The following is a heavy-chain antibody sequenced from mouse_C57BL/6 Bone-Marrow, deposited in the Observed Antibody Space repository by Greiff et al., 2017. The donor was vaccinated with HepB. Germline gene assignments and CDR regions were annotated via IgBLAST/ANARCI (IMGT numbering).Heavy chain of an antibody. CDR3: ARDYYGSSYYYAMDY. CDR1: GYTFTDYN. D-gene: IGHD1-1*01. J-gene: IGHJ4*01. Sequence: EVQLQQSGPELVKPGASVKIPCKASGYTFTDYNMDWVKQSHGKSLEWIGDINPNNGGTIYNQKFKGKATLTVDKSSSTAYMELRSLTSGDTAVYYCARDYYGSSYYYAMDYWGQGTSVTVSS. CDR2: INPNNGGT. V-gene: IGHV1-18*01.